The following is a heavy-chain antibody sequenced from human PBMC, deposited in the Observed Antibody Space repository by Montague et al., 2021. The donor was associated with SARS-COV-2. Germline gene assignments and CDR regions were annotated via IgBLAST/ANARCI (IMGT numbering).Heavy chain of an antibody. CDR2: ISHSGGT. CDR1: GGSFSNYY. Sequence: SETLSLTCAISGGSFSNYYWSWIRQPPGKGLEWIGEISHSGGTNYNPSLKSRVTISVDKSKNQFSLNLNSVTAAATAVYYCARLSSDIGGYFWFDPWGQGTLVSVSS. CDR3: ARLSSDIGGYFWFDP. D-gene: IGHD1-26*01. J-gene: IGHJ5*02. V-gene: IGHV4-34*01.